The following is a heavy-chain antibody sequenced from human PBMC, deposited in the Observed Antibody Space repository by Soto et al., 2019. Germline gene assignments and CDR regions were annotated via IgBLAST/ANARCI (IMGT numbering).Heavy chain of an antibody. CDR3: ARTPSGSPVYYYGMDV. CDR2: TYYRSKWYN. J-gene: IGHJ6*02. CDR1: GDSVSSNSAA. V-gene: IGHV6-1*01. D-gene: IGHD1-26*01. Sequence: TCAISGDSVSSNSAAWNWIRQSPSRGLEWLGRTYYRSKWYNDYAVSVKSRITVNPDTSKNQFSLQLNSVTPEDTAVYYCARTPSGSPVYYYGMDVWGQGTTVTVSS.